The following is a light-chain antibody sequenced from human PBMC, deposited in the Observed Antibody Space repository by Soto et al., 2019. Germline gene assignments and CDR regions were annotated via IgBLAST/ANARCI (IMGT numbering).Light chain of an antibody. CDR1: QSLLQSNGYNY. CDR2: LGS. J-gene: IGKJ3*01. CDR3: MQALQTPFT. V-gene: IGKV2-28*01. Sequence: DIVMTQSPLSLPVTPGEPASISCRSSQSLLQSNGYNYLDWYLQKPGQSPQLLIYLGSNRAPGVPDRFSGGGSGTDFTLKISRVEAEDVGIYYCMQALQTPFTFGPGTKVDIK.